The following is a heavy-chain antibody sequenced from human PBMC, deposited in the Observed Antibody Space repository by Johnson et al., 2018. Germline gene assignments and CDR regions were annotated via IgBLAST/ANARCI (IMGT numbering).Heavy chain of an antibody. CDR2: ISYDGSNK. CDR1: GFTFSSYA. CDR3: ARAADYYYYMDV. Sequence: VRLVESGGGVVQPGRSLRLSCAASGFTFSSYAMHWVRQAPGKGLEWVAVISYDGSNKYYADSVKGRFTISRDNSKNTLYLQMNSLRAEDTAVYYCARAADYYYYMDVWGKGTTVTVSS. V-gene: IGHV3-30-3*01. J-gene: IGHJ6*03.